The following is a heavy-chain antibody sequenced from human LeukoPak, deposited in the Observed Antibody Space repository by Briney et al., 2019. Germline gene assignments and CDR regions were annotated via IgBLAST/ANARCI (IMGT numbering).Heavy chain of an antibody. CDR1: GGSISSYY. Sequence: PSETLSLTCSVSGGSISSYYWSWIRQPPGKGLEWIGYIYYSGSTHYNPSLKSRVTITVDTSKNQFSLKLSSVTAADTAVYYCVSPRGFSYGYFDYWGQGTLVTVSS. J-gene: IGHJ4*02. CDR3: VSPRGFSYGYFDY. D-gene: IGHD5-18*01. V-gene: IGHV4-59*01. CDR2: IYYSGST.